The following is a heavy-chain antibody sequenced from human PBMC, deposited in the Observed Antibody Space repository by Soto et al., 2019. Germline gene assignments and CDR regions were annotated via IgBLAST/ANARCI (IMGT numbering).Heavy chain of an antibody. J-gene: IGHJ4*02. D-gene: IGHD1-1*01. CDR2: ISISLGHT. V-gene: IGHV3-11*03. CDR1: GFDFSDFH. Sequence: GGSLSLACAGSGFDFSDFHISWVRQAPGKGLEWISYISISLGHTDYADSVKGRFTISRDNAKSSVFLEMSDLRSDDTAVHYCAANWNFGLNFWGQGTLVTVS. CDR3: AANWNFGLNF.